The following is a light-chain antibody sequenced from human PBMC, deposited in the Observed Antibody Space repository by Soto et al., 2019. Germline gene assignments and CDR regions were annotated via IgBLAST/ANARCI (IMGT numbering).Light chain of an antibody. CDR2: GAS. CDR3: QQYGSSGT. CDR1: QSVSNNY. V-gene: IGKV3-20*01. J-gene: IGKJ1*01. Sequence: IVVAPTPATESGSGEESGSLWSTASQSVSNNYLAWYQQKPGQAPRLLIYGASNRATGIPDRFSGSGSGTTFTLCVSGMAPEEFAVYYCQQYGSSGTCGQGTKVDIK.